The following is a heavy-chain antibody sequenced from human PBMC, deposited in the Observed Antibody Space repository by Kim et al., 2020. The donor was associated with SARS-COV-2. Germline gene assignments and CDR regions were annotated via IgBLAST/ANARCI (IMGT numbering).Heavy chain of an antibody. V-gene: IGHV3-9*01. CDR3: AAICGGDCYEDAFDI. Sequence: GGSLRLSCAASGFTFDDYAMHWVRQAPGKGLEWVSGISWNSGSIGYADSVKGRFTISRDNAKNSLYLQMNSLRAEDTALYYCAAICGGDCYEDAFDIWGQGTMVTVSS. D-gene: IGHD2-21*02. CDR1: GFTFDDYA. CDR2: ISWNSGSI. J-gene: IGHJ3*02.